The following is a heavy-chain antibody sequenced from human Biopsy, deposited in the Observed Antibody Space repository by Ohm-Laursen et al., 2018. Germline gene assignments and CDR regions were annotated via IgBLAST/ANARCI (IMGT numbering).Heavy chain of an antibody. CDR1: GDSISSYY. Sequence: SETLSPTWTVSGDSISSYYWSWIRQAPGKGLEWIGFIYYTGKTKSNPSLKSRLTMSVDTSKNQFSLNLTTVTTADTAVYYCAKNSGYSHDYWGPGILVTVPS. D-gene: IGHD3-22*01. CDR3: AKNSGYSHDY. CDR2: IYYTGKT. V-gene: IGHV4-59*03. J-gene: IGHJ4*01.